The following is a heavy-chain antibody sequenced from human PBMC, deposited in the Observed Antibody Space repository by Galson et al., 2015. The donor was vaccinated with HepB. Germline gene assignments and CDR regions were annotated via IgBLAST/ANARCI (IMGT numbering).Heavy chain of an antibody. J-gene: IGHJ5*02. CDR3: ASVSRGADFWSGYYQESNWFDP. CDR2: IIPIFGTA. V-gene: IGHV1-69*13. D-gene: IGHD3-3*01. CDR1: GGTFSSYA. Sequence: SVKVSCKASGGTFSSYAISWVRQAPGQGLEWMGGIIPIFGTANYAQKFQGRVTITADESTSTAYMELSSLRSEDTAVYYCASVSRGADFWSGYYQESNWFDPWGQGTLVTVSS.